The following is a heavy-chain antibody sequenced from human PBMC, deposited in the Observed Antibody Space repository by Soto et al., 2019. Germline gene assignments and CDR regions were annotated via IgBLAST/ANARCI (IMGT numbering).Heavy chain of an antibody. J-gene: IGHJ4*02. D-gene: IGHD4-17*01. V-gene: IGHV3-23*01. CDR3: AKPTTVTTMVDY. CDR1: GFPFSGYA. CDR2: ISGSGGST. Sequence: EVQLLESGGGLVQPGGSLRLSCEASGFPFSGYALSWVRQAPGRGLEWVSAISGSGGSTYYADSVKGRFTISRDNSKNTLYLQMNSLRAEDTAVYYCAKPTTVTTMVDYWGQGTLVTVSS.